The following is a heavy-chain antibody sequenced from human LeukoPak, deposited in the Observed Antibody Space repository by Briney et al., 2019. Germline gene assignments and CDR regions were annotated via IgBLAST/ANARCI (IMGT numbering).Heavy chain of an antibody. CDR1: GYTFTSFG. Sequence: ASVKVSCKASGYTFTSFGISWVRQAPGQGLEWMGWISAYNGNTNYPQKLQGRVTMTTDTSTSTAYMELRSLRSDDTAVYYCARAPPLYSSSWSADYWAREPWSPSPQ. J-gene: IGHJ4*02. CDR2: ISAYNGNT. V-gene: IGHV1-18*01. D-gene: IGHD6-13*01. CDR3: ARAPPLYSSSWSADY.